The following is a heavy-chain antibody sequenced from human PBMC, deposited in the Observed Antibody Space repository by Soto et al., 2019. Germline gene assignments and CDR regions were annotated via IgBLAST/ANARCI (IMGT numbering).Heavy chain of an antibody. J-gene: IGHJ5*02. Sequence: SETKSLTCTVSGGSISSGGYYWSWISKHPGKGLEWIGYIYYSGSTYYNPSLKSRVTISVDTSKNQLSLKLSSVTAADTAVYYCARETTVVTPGNWFDPWGQGTLVTVSS. V-gene: IGHV4-31*03. CDR2: IYYSGST. CDR1: GGSISSGGYY. D-gene: IGHD4-17*01. CDR3: ARETTVVTPGNWFDP.